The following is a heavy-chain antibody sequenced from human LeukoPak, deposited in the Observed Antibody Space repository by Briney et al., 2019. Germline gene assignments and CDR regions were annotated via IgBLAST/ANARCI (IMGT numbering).Heavy chain of an antibody. CDR2: ISYDGSNK. J-gene: IGHJ6*02. CDR3: AKRPDDYSYGMDV. Sequence: GGSLRLSCAASGFTFSSYAMHWVRQAPGKGLEWVAVISYDGSNKYYADSVKGRFTVSRDNSKNTLYLQMNSLRPEDTAVYYCAKRPDDYSYGMDVWGQGTTVTVSS. V-gene: IGHV3-30-3*01. CDR1: GFTFSSYA.